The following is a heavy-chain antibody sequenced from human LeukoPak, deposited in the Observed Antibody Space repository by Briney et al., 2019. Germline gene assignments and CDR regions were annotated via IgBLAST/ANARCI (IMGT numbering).Heavy chain of an antibody. J-gene: IGHJ4*02. CDR2: INGDGSST. Sequence: GGSLRLSCAASGFTFSDYWMHWVRQAPGKGLVWVSRINGDGSSTTYADSVKGRFTTSRDNAKNTLYLQMNSLRAEDAAVYYCARDMYSTSSARGAYWGQGTLVTVSS. CDR1: GFTFSDYW. CDR3: ARDMYSTSSARGAY. V-gene: IGHV3-74*01. D-gene: IGHD6-6*01.